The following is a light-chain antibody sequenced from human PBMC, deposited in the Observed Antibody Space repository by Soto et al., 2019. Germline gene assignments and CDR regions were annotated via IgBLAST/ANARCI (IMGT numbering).Light chain of an antibody. V-gene: IGKV1D-13*01. Sequence: AIQMTHSPSSLSASVGDRVTISCRPSPGVSNDLAWYQQKPGKAPKVPIYDASSLKSGVPSRFSGSGSGTDFTLTITSLEPEDFAVYYCQQRSNWPPTFGQGTKVDI. J-gene: IGKJ1*01. CDR3: QQRSNWPPT. CDR1: PGVSND. CDR2: DAS.